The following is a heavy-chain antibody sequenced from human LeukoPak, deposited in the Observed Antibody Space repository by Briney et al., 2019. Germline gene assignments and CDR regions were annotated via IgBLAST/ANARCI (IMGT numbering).Heavy chain of an antibody. CDR3: ARDSHEVMITFGGVIVTKNWFDP. J-gene: IGHJ5*02. CDR1: GFTFSSYE. Sequence: GGSLRLSCAASGFTFSSYEMNWVRQAPGKGLEWVSYISSSGSTIYYADSVKGRFTISRDNAKNSLYLQMNSLRAEDTAVYYCARDSHEVMITFGGVIVTKNWFDPWGQGTLVTVPS. CDR2: ISSSGSTI. V-gene: IGHV3-48*03. D-gene: IGHD3-16*02.